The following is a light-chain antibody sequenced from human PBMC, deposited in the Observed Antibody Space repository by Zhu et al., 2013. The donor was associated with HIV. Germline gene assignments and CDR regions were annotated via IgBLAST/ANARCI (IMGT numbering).Light chain of an antibody. J-gene: IGKJ1*01. CDR2: GAS. CDR1: QRVSSD. CDR3: QQYNNWPWT. Sequence: EIVMTQSPATLSVSPGERATLSCRASQRVSSDLAWYQQKPGQAPRLLIYGASTRATGIPARFSGSGSGTEFTLTISSPQSEDFAVYYCQQYNNWPWTFGQGTKVEIK. V-gene: IGKV3-15*01.